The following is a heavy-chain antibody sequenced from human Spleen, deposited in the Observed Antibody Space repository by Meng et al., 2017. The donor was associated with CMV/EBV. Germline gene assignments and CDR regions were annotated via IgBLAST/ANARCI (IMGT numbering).Heavy chain of an antibody. CDR3: AREEHSGTVFDY. V-gene: IGHV4-34*01. Sequence: VQLQGGGAGLLMTSESLPLTCAVDGGSFSGYNWSWIRQPPGKGLELIGEIKHSGSTNYNPTHKSRVTISVDTSKNQFSLKLSSVTAADTAVYYCAREEHSGTVFDYWGQGTLVTVSS. J-gene: IGHJ4*02. CDR2: IKHSGST. CDR1: GGSFSGYN. D-gene: IGHD1-26*01.